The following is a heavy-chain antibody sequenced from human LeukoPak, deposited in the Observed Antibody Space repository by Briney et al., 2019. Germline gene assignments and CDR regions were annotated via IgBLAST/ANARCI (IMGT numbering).Heavy chain of an antibody. V-gene: IGHV4-34*01. D-gene: IGHD3-10*01. Sequence: SETLSLTCAVYGGSFSGYYWSWIRQPPGKGLEWIGEINHSGSTNYNPSLKSRVTISVDTSKNQFSLKLSSVTAADTAVYYCARESNTYCYGSGSYYDYWGQGTLVTVSS. J-gene: IGHJ4*02. CDR2: INHSGST. CDR1: GGSFSGYY. CDR3: ARESNTYCYGSGSYYDY.